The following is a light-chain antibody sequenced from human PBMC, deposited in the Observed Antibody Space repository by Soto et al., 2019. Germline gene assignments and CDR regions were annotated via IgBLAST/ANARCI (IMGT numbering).Light chain of an antibody. CDR1: QSVGSSF. J-gene: IGKJ2*01. CDR2: GAS. CDR3: QQYGSSPNT. Sequence: EIVLTQSPGTLSLSPGERTTLSCRASQSVGSSFLAWYQQKPGQAPRLLIYGASSSATGIPDRFSGSGSGTDFTLTISRLEPEDFAVYYCQQYGSSPNTFGQGTKLEI. V-gene: IGKV3-20*01.